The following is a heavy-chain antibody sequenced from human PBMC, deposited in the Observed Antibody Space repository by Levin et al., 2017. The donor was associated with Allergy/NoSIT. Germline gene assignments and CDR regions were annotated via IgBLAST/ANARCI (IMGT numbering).Heavy chain of an antibody. Sequence: GESLKISCAASGFTVSSYYMSWVRQAPGKGLEWVSVIYSGGSTYYADSVKGRFTISRDNSKNTLYLQMNSLRAEDTAVYYCARQYYDFWSGYGGWLDVWGQGTTVTVSS. J-gene: IGHJ6*02. CDR1: GFTVSSYY. CDR3: ARQYYDFWSGYGGWLDV. CDR2: IYSGGST. D-gene: IGHD3-3*01. V-gene: IGHV3-53*01.